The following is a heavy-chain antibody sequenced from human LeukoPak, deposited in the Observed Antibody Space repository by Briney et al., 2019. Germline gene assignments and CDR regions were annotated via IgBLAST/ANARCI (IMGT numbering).Heavy chain of an antibody. CDR3: ARGRTYYDFWSGYSRIRTYGSGSYYSLYYFDY. CDR1: GGSISSSSYY. Sequence: SETLSLTCTVSGGSISSSSYYWGWIRQPPGKGLEWIGEINHSGSTNYNPSLKSRVTISVDTSKNQFSLKLSSVTAADTAVYYCARGRTYYDFWSGYSRIRTYGSGSYYSLYYFDYWGQGTLVTVSS. CDR2: INHSGST. D-gene: IGHD3-3*01. V-gene: IGHV4-39*07. J-gene: IGHJ4*02.